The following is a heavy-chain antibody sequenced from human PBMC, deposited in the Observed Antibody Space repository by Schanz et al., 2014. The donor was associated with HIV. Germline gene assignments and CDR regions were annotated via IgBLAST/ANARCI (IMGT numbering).Heavy chain of an antibody. D-gene: IGHD6-6*01. CDR1: GLTFSKYA. V-gene: IGHV3-23*01. Sequence: EVQLLESGGGVVQPGGSLRLSCEAPGLTFSKYAMSWVRQAPGKGLEWVSGISGSGGSTYYADSVKGRFDISRDNSKKTLYLQMNSLRAGDTAVYYCASTEFPYSSSSDYYYGMDVWGQGTTVTVSS. J-gene: IGHJ6*02. CDR3: ASTEFPYSSSSDYYYGMDV. CDR2: ISGSGGST.